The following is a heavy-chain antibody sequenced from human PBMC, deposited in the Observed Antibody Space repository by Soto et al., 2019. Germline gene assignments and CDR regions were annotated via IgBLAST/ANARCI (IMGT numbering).Heavy chain of an antibody. CDR3: ARDRLMATAGTARHYFGLDV. Sequence: PPETLSLTCTVSGGSIRSGGYYWSWVRQNPRRGLEWIGNIYYSGNTYYNPSLKSRLTISVDTSKNQFSLNLSSVTAADTAVYYCARDRLMATAGTARHYFGLDVWGQGTTVTVSS. CDR1: GGSIRSGGYY. D-gene: IGHD5-18*01. J-gene: IGHJ6*02. V-gene: IGHV4-31*03. CDR2: IYYSGNT.